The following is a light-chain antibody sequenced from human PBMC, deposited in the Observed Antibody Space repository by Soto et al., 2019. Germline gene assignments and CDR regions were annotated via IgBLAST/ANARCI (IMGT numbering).Light chain of an antibody. CDR2: AAS. CDR3: QQTASTPYT. Sequence: DTQMTQSPSSLSASVGDRVTITCRASQSINTYLNWYQQKPGEAPTLLIYAASSLQSGVPPRFSGSGSATHFTLTINSLQPEDFATYYCQQTASTPYTFGQGT. J-gene: IGKJ2*01. V-gene: IGKV1-39*01. CDR1: QSINTY.